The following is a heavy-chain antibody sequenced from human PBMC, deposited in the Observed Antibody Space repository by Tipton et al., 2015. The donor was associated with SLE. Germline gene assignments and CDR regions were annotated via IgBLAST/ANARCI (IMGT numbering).Heavy chain of an antibody. Sequence: LRLSCAVYGGSFSGYYWSWIRQPPGKGLEWVGEINHSGSTNYNPSLKSRVTVSVDTSKNQFSLKLNSVTAADTAVYYCARRDAFDIWGQGTMVSVSS. J-gene: IGHJ3*02. CDR3: ARRDAFDI. CDR2: INHSGST. V-gene: IGHV4-34*01. CDR1: GGSFSGYY.